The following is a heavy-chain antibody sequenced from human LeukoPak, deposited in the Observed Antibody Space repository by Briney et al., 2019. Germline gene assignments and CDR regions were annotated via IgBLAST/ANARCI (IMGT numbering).Heavy chain of an antibody. CDR2: IYYSGST. CDR1: GGSISSYY. J-gene: IGHJ5*02. CDR3: ARAMVVAASSNWFDP. Sequence: SETLSFTCTVSGGSISSYYWSWIRQPPWKGLEWIGYIYYSGSTNYNPSLKSRVTISVDTSKNQFSLKLSSVTAADTAVYYCARAMVVAASSNWFDPWGQGTLVTVSS. D-gene: IGHD2-15*01. V-gene: IGHV4-59*12.